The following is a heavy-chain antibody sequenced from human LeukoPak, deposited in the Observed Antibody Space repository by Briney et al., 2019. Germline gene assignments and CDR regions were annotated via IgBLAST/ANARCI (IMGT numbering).Heavy chain of an antibody. V-gene: IGHV1-2*02. D-gene: IGHD2-15*01. CDR2: INPNSGGT. Sequence: ASVTVSFRASGYTFTGYYMHWVRQAPGQGLEWMGWINPNSGGTNYAQKFQGRVTMTRDTSISTAYMELSRLRSDDTAVYYCARDKSSVVVVAAYYFDYWGQGTLVTVSS. CDR3: ARDKSSVVVVAAYYFDY. CDR1: GYTFTGYY. J-gene: IGHJ4*02.